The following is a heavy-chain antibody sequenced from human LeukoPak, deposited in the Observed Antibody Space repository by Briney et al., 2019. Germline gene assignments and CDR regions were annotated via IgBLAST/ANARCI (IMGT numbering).Heavy chain of an antibody. Sequence: ASVTVSCKAAGYTFTDYDMHWVRQAPGQGFEWMGWINPNDGDTNYAQKFQGRVTMTRDTSISTAHMEVSRLRSDDTAVYYCARANFLYCSSTTCLFDYWGQGTLVTVSS. CDR3: ARANFLYCSSTTCLFDY. D-gene: IGHD2-2*01. J-gene: IGHJ4*02. CDR2: INPNDGDT. CDR1: GYTFTDYD. V-gene: IGHV1-2*02.